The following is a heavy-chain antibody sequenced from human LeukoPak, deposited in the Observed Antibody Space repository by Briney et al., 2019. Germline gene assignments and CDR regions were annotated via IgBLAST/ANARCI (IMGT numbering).Heavy chain of an antibody. V-gene: IGHV3-23*01. CDR1: GFTFSSYA. Sequence: GGSLRLSCAASGFTFSSYAMSWVRQAPGKGLEWVSAISGSGGSTYYADSVKGRFTISRDNSKNTLYLQMNSLRAEDTAVYYCAKDRLLWFGEPRNDAFDIWGQGTMVTVSS. J-gene: IGHJ3*02. D-gene: IGHD3-10*01. CDR3: AKDRLLWFGEPRNDAFDI. CDR2: ISGSGGST.